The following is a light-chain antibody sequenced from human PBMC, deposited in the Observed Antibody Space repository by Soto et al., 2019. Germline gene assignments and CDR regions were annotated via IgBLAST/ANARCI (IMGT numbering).Light chain of an antibody. Sequence: QLVLTQPASVSGSPGQSITISCTGTSSDVGSYNLVSWYQQHPGKAPKLMIYEVNKRPSGISDRFSGSKSGNTASLTISGLQAEDEANYYCCSFAGSITYVVFGGGTKVTVL. CDR3: CSFAGSITYVV. CDR1: SSDVGSYNL. J-gene: IGLJ2*01. CDR2: EVN. V-gene: IGLV2-23*02.